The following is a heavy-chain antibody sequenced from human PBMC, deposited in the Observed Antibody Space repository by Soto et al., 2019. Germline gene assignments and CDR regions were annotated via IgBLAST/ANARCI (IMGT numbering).Heavy chain of an antibody. Sequence: EVQLVESGGGLVQPGGSLRLSCAASGFTFSSYWMHWARQAPGKGLVWVSRINSDGSSTSYADSVKGRFTISRDNAKNTLYLQMNSLRAEDTAVYYCARDYGDYVWYYYYYMDVWGKGTTVTVSS. J-gene: IGHJ6*03. CDR2: INSDGSST. CDR3: ARDYGDYVWYYYYYMDV. V-gene: IGHV3-74*01. CDR1: GFTFSSYW. D-gene: IGHD4-17*01.